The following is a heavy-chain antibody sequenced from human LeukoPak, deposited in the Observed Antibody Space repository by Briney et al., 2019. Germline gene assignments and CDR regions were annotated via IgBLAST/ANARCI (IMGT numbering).Heavy chain of an antibody. CDR2: ISSSGSTI. D-gene: IGHD3-3*01. V-gene: IGHV3-48*03. J-gene: IGHJ3*02. Sequence: GGSLRLSCAASGFTFSSYEMNWVRQAPGKGLEWVPYISSSGSTIYYADSVKGRFTISRDNAKNSLYLQMNSLRAEDTAVYYCALGGVFGVVPPGAFDIWGQGTMVTVSS. CDR1: GFTFSSYE. CDR3: ALGGVFGVVPPGAFDI.